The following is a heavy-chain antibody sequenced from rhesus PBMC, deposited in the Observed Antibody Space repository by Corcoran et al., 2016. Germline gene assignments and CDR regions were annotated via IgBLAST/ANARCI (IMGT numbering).Heavy chain of an antibody. CDR3: ARARGLYNSLDV. D-gene: IGHD2-39*01. J-gene: IGHJ5-2*02. CDR1: GYTFTELS. V-gene: IGHV1-156*01. CDR2: VNPRYGEK. Sequence: EVQLVQSGAEVKKPGASVKVSCKVSGYTFTELSMHWVRQAPGKGLEGRRGVNPRYGEKKHAEKFQARVTMTENTSTDTAYMELSSLRSEDTAVYYCARARGLYNSLDVWGRGVLVTVSS.